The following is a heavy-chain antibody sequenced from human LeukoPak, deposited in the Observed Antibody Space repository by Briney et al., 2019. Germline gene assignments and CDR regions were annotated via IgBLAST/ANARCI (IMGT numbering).Heavy chain of an antibody. Sequence: PGGSLRLSCAASGFTFSSYAMSWVRQAPGKGLEWVSAISGSGGSTYYADSVKGRFTISRDNSKNTLYLQMNSLRAEDTAVYYCAKDPRITIFGVAADYYYYMDVWGKGTTVTVSS. CDR3: AKDPRITIFGVAADYYYYMDV. J-gene: IGHJ6*03. CDR2: ISGSGGST. CDR1: GFTFSSYA. D-gene: IGHD3-3*01. V-gene: IGHV3-23*01.